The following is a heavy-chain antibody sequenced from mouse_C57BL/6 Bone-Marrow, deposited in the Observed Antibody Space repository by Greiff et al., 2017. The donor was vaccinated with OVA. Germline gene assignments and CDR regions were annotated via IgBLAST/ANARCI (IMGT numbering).Heavy chain of an antibody. CDR1: GYTFPSYW. V-gene: IGHV1-50*01. Sequence: QVQLQQPGAELVKPGASVKLSCKASGYTFPSYWMPWVKQRPGQGLEWIGAFDPSDSYPTSNRKFKGKATLTVDTSSSTAYMQLSSLTSEDSAVYYCARGWPAYFDYWGQGTTLTVSS. J-gene: IGHJ2*01. CDR3: ARGWPAYFDY. CDR2: FDPSDSYP. D-gene: IGHD1-1*02.